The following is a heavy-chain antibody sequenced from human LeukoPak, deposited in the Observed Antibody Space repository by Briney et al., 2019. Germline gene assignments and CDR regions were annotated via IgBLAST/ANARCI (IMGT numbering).Heavy chain of an antibody. D-gene: IGHD3-9*01. CDR1: GGSITTSGYC. V-gene: IGHV4-39*07. CDR2: IDFRGTT. Sequence: PSETLSLTCTVSGGSITTSGYCWGWIRQAPGERLEWIGSIDFRGTTYYIQSLMGRLTISADTAKNQFSLQLNSVTAADTAVYYCVRDKGHFDVDHWGQGTQVTVSS. CDR3: VRDKGHFDVDH. J-gene: IGHJ4*02.